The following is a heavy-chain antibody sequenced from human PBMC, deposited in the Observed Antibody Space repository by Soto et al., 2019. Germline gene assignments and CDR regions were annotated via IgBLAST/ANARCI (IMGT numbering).Heavy chain of an antibody. V-gene: IGHV5-51*01. Sequence: GESLKISCKGSGYSFTSHWIGWVRQMPGKGLEWMGIIYPGDSDTRYSPYFQGQVTISADKSISTAYLQWSSLKASDTAIYYCARRLCYYILTGYSPVYNWFDPWGQGTLVTVSS. CDR2: IYPGDSDT. J-gene: IGHJ5*02. CDR3: ARRLCYYILTGYSPVYNWFDP. D-gene: IGHD3-9*01. CDR1: GYSFTSHW.